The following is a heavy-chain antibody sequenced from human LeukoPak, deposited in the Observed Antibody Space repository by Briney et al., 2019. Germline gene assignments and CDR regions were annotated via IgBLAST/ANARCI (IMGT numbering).Heavy chain of an antibody. CDR3: ASDFVLGV. CDR2: IKQDGSEK. CDR1: GFTFSGYW. V-gene: IGHV3-7*04. Sequence: PRGSLRLSCAASGFTFSGYWMGWVRQAPGKGLEWVACIKQDGSEKYYADSMKGRFTISRDNAKNSLFLQMNSLRAEDTAVYFCASDFVLGVWGRGTTVTVSS. J-gene: IGHJ6*02.